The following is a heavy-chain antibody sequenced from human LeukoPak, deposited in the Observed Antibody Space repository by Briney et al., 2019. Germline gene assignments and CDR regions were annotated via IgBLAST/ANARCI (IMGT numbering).Heavy chain of an antibody. CDR1: GDTLSNYA. V-gene: IGHV1-69*04. CDR3: ARTPISGATYWFDP. Sequence: SSVKVSCKPSGDTLSNYAISWLRQAPRHGRDWMGRIIPILDIATYALMYQGRVTITADKSTIKVYMERGSLRSEYTAVYYCARTPISGATYWFDPWGQGTLVTVSS. CDR2: IIPILDIA. D-gene: IGHD1-26*01. J-gene: IGHJ5*02.